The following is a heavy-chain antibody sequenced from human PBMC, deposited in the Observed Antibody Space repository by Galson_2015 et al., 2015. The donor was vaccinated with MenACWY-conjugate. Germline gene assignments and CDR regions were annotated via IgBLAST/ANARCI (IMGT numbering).Heavy chain of an antibody. CDR3: TRADHRYCSSTNCPFDH. CDR1: GFTFGDYL. J-gene: IGHJ4*02. CDR2: VRSKAYGATP. D-gene: IGHD2-15*01. V-gene: IGHV3-49*03. Sequence: SLRLSCAASGFTFGDYLMSWFRQAPGKGLEWVAFVRSKAYGATPEYAASVKGRFSISRDDSRSIAYLEMNSLKTEDTALYYCTRADHRYCSSTNCPFDHWGQGTLVTVSS.